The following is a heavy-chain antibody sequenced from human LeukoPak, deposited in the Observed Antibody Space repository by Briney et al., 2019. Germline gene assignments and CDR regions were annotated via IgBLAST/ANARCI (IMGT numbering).Heavy chain of an antibody. D-gene: IGHD6-13*01. CDR1: GGSISSYY. Sequence: SETLSLTCTVSGGSISSYYWSWIRQPAGKGLEWIGRIYTSGSTNYNPSLKSRVTMSVDTSKNQFSLKLSSVTAADTAVYYCARDTIAAAGTHYYYGMDVWGQGTTVTVSS. V-gene: IGHV4-4*07. CDR2: IYTSGST. CDR3: ARDTIAAAGTHYYYGMDV. J-gene: IGHJ6*02.